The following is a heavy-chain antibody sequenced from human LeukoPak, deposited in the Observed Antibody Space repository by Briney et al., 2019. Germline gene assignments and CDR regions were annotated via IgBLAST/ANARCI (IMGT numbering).Heavy chain of an antibody. CDR2: ISYSGNT. CDR3: AREGRGAAAGMDY. Sequence: PSETLSLTCIVCGGSISRHYWSWLRQPPGKGLEWIGYISYSGNTNYNPPLTSRVTLSLDTSKNQFSLKLSSVTAADTAVYYCAREGRGAAAGMDYWGQGSLVTVHS. D-gene: IGHD6-13*01. V-gene: IGHV4-59*11. J-gene: IGHJ4*02. CDR1: GGSISRHY.